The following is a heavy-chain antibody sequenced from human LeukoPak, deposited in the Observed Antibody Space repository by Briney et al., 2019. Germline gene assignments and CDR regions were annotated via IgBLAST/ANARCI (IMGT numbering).Heavy chain of an antibody. CDR2: ISSSSSYI. Sequence: GGSLRLSCAASGFTFSSYSMNWVRQAPGKGLEWVSSISSSSSYIYYADSVKGRFTISRDNAKNSLYLQMNSLRAEDTAVYYCARLPQGVAATTFDYWGQGTLVTASS. CDR3: ARLPQGVAATTFDY. J-gene: IGHJ4*02. V-gene: IGHV3-21*01. D-gene: IGHD2-15*01. CDR1: GFTFSSYS.